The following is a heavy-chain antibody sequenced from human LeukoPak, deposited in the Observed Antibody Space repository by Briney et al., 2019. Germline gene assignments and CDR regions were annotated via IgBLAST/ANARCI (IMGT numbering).Heavy chain of an antibody. CDR1: SGSISSYY. CDR2: IYYSGRT. CDR3: ARGQRYRNGYTVTELGSGYFDY. V-gene: IGHV4-59*01. J-gene: IGHJ4*02. D-gene: IGHD5-18*01. Sequence: SETLSLTCSVSSGSISSYYWSWIRQPPGKGLEWIGYIYYSGRTSYNPSLKSRVTISVDTSKNHFSLTLSSVTAADTAVYYCARGQRYRNGYTVTELGSGYFDYWGQGTLVTVSS.